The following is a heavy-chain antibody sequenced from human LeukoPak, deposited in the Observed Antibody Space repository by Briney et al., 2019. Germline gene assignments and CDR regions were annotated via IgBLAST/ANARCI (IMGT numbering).Heavy chain of an antibody. CDR1: GYTFTGYY. CDR3: ARPMTTVTTGIKY. J-gene: IGHJ4*02. CDR2: INPNSGGT. Sequence: ASVKVSCKASGYTFTGYYMHWVRQAPGQGLEWMGWINPNSGGTNYAQKFQGRVTMTRDTSISTAYMELSRLGSDDTAVYYCARPMTTVTTGIKYWGQGTLVTVSS. V-gene: IGHV1-2*02. D-gene: IGHD4-17*01.